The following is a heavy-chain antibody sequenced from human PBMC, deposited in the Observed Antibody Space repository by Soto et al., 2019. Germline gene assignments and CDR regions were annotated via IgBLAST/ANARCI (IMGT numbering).Heavy chain of an antibody. CDR1: GFTFSSYA. Sequence: PGGSLRLSCAASGFTFSSYAMHWVRQAPGKGLEWVAVISYDGSNKYYADSAKGRFTISRDNAKNSLYLQMNSLRAEDTAVYYCARENEGPRWLQLRGAFDIWGQGTMVTVSS. J-gene: IGHJ3*02. D-gene: IGHD5-12*01. V-gene: IGHV3-30-3*01. CDR3: ARENEGPRWLQLRGAFDI. CDR2: ISYDGSNK.